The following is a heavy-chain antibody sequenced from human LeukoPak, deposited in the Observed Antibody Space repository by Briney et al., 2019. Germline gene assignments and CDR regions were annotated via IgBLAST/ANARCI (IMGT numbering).Heavy chain of an antibody. CDR1: GFTFSDYY. J-gene: IGHJ3*02. CDR2: ISGSGSTI. D-gene: IGHD2-15*01. CDR3: ARVVYCTGGICQIFAFDT. Sequence: GGSLRLSCAASGFTFSDYYMSWIRQIPGKGLEWVSYISGSGSTIFYADSVKGRFIISRDNAKNSLYLRLNSLRAEDTAVYYCARVVYCTGGICQIFAFDTWGQGTTVTVSS. V-gene: IGHV3-11*01.